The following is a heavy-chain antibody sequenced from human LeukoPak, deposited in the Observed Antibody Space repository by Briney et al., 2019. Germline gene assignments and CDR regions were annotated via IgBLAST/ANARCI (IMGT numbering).Heavy chain of an antibody. V-gene: IGHV4-39*01. CDR2: IFYTGKI. CDR3: ARQLGVGVWALDR. Sequence: SETLSPTCDVSGDSITTEHYWWGWLRQPPGKGLEWIAIIFYTGKIHDNPSLRNRISMSVDTSKDQFSLRLSAVTAADTAVYYCARQLGVGVWALDRWGQGTLVTVSS. CDR1: GDSITTEHYW. D-gene: IGHD3-16*01. J-gene: IGHJ4*02.